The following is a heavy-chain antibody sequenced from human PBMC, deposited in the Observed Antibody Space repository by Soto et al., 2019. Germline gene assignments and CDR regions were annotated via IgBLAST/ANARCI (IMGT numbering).Heavy chain of an antibody. CDR2: ISYDGSNK. CDR3: AIDWNEGQWPHGGDY. J-gene: IGHJ4*02. Sequence: QEQLVESGGGVVQAGRSLRLSCAASGFTFDRSGMHWFRQGPGKGLQWVAVISYDGSNKYYADSVKGRFTISRDNSRNTMDLQMNGLRTEDSGVYFCAIDWNEGQWPHGGDYWGQGTLVSVSS. V-gene: IGHV3-30*03. D-gene: IGHD1-1*01. CDR1: GFTFDRSG.